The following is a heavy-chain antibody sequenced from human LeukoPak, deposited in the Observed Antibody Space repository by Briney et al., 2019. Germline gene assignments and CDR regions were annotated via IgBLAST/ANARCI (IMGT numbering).Heavy chain of an antibody. CDR2: IKSKTDGGTT. D-gene: IGHD2-2*01. CDR3: TTEPPMDFFVVLPA. Sequence: GGSLRLSCASSGFPLINAWMNWVREAPGPGEEWVGGIKSKTDGGTTDYAPPVKGRFTISRDDSKNTLYLQMNSLKTEDTAVYYCTTEPPMDFFVVLPAWGQGTLVTVSS. J-gene: IGHJ5*02. CDR1: GFPLINAW. V-gene: IGHV3-15*01.